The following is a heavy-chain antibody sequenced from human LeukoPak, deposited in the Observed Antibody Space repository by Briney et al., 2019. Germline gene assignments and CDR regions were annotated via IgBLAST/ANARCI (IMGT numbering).Heavy chain of an antibody. CDR3: ARDNYDSSGYYEHALDL. D-gene: IGHD3-22*01. CDR1: GDSISSGGYY. J-gene: IGHJ3*01. CDR2: IYYTGST. Sequence: SETLSLTCTVSGDSISSGGYYWTWIRQPPGKGLEWIAYIYYTGSTYYNPSLKSRVTISVDTSKNQFSLKMTSLTAADTAVYYCARDNYDSSGYYEHALDLWGQGTMVTVSS. V-gene: IGHV4-30-4*08.